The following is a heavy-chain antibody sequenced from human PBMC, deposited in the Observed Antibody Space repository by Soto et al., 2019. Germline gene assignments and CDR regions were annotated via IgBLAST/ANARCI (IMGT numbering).Heavy chain of an antibody. Sequence: PGGSLRLSCGASGFTFSSYSMNWVRQAPGKGLEWISHISASSRTLFYADSVKGRFTISRDNAKNTLYLQMNSLRAEDTAVYYCARLHQFGEFSMDDYWGQGTLVTVSS. CDR2: ISASSRTL. CDR3: ARLHQFGEFSMDDY. J-gene: IGHJ4*02. CDR1: GFTFSSYS. D-gene: IGHD3-10*01. V-gene: IGHV3-48*01.